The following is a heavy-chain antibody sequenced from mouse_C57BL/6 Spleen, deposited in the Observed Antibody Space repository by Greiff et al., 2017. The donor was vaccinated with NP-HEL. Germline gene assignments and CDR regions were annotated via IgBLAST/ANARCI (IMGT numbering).Heavy chain of an antibody. CDR2: ISSGGSYT. Sequence: DVKLVESGGDLVKPGGSLKLSCAASGFTFSSYGMSWVRQTPDKRLEWVATISSGGSYTYYPDSVKGRFTISRDNAKNTLYLQMSSLKSEDTAMYYCAREGTVPAMDYWGQGTSVTVSS. CDR3: AREGTVPAMDY. V-gene: IGHV5-6*02. D-gene: IGHD1-1*01. J-gene: IGHJ4*01. CDR1: GFTFSSYG.